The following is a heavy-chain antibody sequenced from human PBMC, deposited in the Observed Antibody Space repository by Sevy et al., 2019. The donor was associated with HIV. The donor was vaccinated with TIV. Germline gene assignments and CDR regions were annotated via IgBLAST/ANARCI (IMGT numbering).Heavy chain of an antibody. CDR1: GFTSNNYA. V-gene: IGHV3-23*01. Sequence: GGSLRLSCVASGFTSNNYAMSWVRQAPGKGLEWVSSISESGARTYYADSVKGRFTISRDNSKSTLYLQMNSLRGEDTAIYYCAKASIEVAATTGCVFDYWGQGTLVTVSS. D-gene: IGHD6-19*01. J-gene: IGHJ4*02. CDR2: ISESGART. CDR3: AKASIEVAATTGCVFDY.